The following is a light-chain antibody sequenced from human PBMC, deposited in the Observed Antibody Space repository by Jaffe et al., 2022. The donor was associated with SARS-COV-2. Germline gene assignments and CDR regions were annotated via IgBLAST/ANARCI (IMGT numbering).Light chain of an antibody. Sequence: EIVLTQSPGTLSLSPGERATLSCRASQSVSSNYLAWYQQKFGQAPRLLIYGASTRATGIPDRFSGSGSGTDFTLTISRLEPEDFAVYYCQQYVFFGPGTKVDIK. CDR1: QSVSSNY. CDR2: GAS. J-gene: IGKJ3*01. V-gene: IGKV3-20*01. CDR3: QQYVF.